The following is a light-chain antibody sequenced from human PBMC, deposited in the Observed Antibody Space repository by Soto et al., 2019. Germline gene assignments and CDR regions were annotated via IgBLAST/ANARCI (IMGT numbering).Light chain of an antibody. Sequence: QSVLTQPASVSGSPGQSITISCTGTSSDVGGYNYVSWYQQHPGKAPKLMIYDVNNRPSGVSNRFSGSKSGNTASLTIFGLQAEDEADYYCSSYTSSSTPYVFGTGTKVTVL. V-gene: IGLV2-14*01. CDR1: SSDVGGYNY. CDR2: DVN. J-gene: IGLJ1*01. CDR3: SSYTSSSTPYV.